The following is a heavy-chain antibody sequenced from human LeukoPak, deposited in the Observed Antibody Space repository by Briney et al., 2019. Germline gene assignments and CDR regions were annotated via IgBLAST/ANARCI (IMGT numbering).Heavy chain of an antibody. CDR3: ARDGYYGSGKYYMDV. V-gene: IGHV1-2*02. Sequence: GASVKVSCKASGYTFTGYYMHWVRQALGQGLEWMGWINPNSGGTNYAQKFQGRVTMTRDTSISTAYMELSRLRSDDTAVYYCARDGYYGSGKYYMDVWGKGTTVTVSS. J-gene: IGHJ6*03. CDR2: INPNSGGT. D-gene: IGHD3-10*01. CDR1: GYTFTGYY.